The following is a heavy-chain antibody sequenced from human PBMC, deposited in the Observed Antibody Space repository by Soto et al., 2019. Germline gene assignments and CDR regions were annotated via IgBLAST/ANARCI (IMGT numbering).Heavy chain of an antibody. CDR1: GGSFKSGSYS. CDR2: VYHTGRT. CDR3: ARDFAYFDS. D-gene: IGHD3-3*01. Sequence: SETLSLTCTVSGGSFKSGSYSWSWLRQPPGKELEWIGYVYHTGRTSYNPSLKSRVSISMDTSKNQFSLNLDSVTAADTAVYFCARDFAYFDSWGQGTLVTVSS. V-gene: IGHV4-61*01. J-gene: IGHJ4*02.